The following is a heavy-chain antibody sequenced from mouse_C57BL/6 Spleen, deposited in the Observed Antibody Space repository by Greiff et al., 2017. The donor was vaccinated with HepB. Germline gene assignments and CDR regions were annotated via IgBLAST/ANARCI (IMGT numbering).Heavy chain of an antibody. CDR1: GYTFTSYW. Sequence: VQLQQPGAELVRPGSSVKLSCKASGYTFTSYWMDWVKQRPGQGLEWIGNIYPSDSETHYNQKFKDKATLTVDKSSSTAYMQLSSLTSEDSAVYNSARGTTGWFDYWGQGTLVTVSA. CDR3: ARGTTGWFDY. V-gene: IGHV1-61*01. CDR2: IYPSDSET. D-gene: IGHD1-1*01. J-gene: IGHJ3*01.